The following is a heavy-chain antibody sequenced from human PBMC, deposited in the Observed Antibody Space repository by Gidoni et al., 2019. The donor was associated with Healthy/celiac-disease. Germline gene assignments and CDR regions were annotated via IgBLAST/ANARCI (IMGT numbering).Heavy chain of an antibody. CDR2: INHSGST. V-gene: IGHV4-34*01. CDR3: ARGPRVDGWLVRVRYFDY. Sequence: QVQLQQWGAGLLKPSETLSLTCAVYGGSFSGYYWSWLSQPTGKGLEWIGEINHSGSTDYNPSRKSRVTISVDTSKNQFSLKLSSVTAADTAVYYCARGPRVDGWLVRVRYFDYWGQGTLVTVSS. CDR1: GGSFSGYY. D-gene: IGHD6-19*01. J-gene: IGHJ4*02.